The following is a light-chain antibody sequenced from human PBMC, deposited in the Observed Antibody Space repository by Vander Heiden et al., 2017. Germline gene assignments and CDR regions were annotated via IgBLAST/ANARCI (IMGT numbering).Light chain of an antibody. V-gene: IGKV6-21*01. CDR1: QHIGVR. Sequence: DIVLTQPPDFLSVTPKGKVTITCRPRQHIGVRLHWDQPKPDQSPNLHSKYASQAFSGVPPRFSGSGEGTDFTLTISGREVEDAATYYCHQSSSLPPTFGGGTKVEIK. J-gene: IGKJ4*01. CDR3: HQSSSLPPT. CDR2: YAS.